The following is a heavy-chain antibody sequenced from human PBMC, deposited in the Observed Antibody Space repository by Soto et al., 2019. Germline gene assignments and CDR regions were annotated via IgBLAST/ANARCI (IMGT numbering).Heavy chain of an antibody. CDR1: GFTLDDYA. Sequence: PGGSLRLSCAACGFTLDDYAMHWVRQAPGKGLEWVSGISWNSGSIGYADSVQGRFTISRDNAKNSLYLQMNSLRTEDTAFYYCAKGRDSSSSSWFDPWGQGTLVTVSS. CDR3: AKGRDSSSSSWFDP. CDR2: ISWNSGSI. J-gene: IGHJ5*02. V-gene: IGHV3-9*01. D-gene: IGHD6-6*01.